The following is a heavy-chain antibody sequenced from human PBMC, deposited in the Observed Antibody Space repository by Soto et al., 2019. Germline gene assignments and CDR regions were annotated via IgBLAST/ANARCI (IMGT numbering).Heavy chain of an antibody. J-gene: IGHJ6*02. Sequence: ASVEVSCKASGYTFTSYGISWVRQAPGQGLEWMGWISAYNGNTNYAQKLQGRVTMTTDTSTSTAYMELRSLRSDDTAVYYCARESGTLWPSYGMDVWGQGTTVTVSS. D-gene: IGHD1-1*01. V-gene: IGHV1-18*01. CDR1: GYTFTSYG. CDR3: ARESGTLWPSYGMDV. CDR2: ISAYNGNT.